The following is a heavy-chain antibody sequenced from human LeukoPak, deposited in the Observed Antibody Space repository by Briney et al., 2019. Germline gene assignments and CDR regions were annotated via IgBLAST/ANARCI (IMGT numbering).Heavy chain of an antibody. J-gene: IGHJ4*02. CDR3: ARRYCSSTSCNPYFFDY. CDR1: GYTFTNYY. V-gene: IGHV5-51*01. Sequence: GESLKISCKGSGYTFTNYYIGWVRQTPGKGLEWMGIISPGDSDARYGPSFQGQVTISADKSISTAYLRWSSLKASDTAMYYCARRYCSSTSCNPYFFDYWGREPWSPSPQ. CDR2: ISPGDSDA. D-gene: IGHD2-2*01.